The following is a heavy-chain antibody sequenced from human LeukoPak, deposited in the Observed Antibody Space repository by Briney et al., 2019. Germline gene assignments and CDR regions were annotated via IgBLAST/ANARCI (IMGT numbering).Heavy chain of an antibody. D-gene: IGHD3-10*01. CDR2: ISSSASNI. CDR1: GFTFSNYE. J-gene: IGHJ4*02. V-gene: IGHV3-48*03. CDR3: ARKSGDLDY. Sequence: GGSLRLSWPPSGFTFSNYEMTCVRQAPGKGREWVSYISSSASNIYYADSVRGRFTISRDNAKNSLYLQMNSLRAEDTAVYYCARKSGDLDYWGQGTLVTVSS.